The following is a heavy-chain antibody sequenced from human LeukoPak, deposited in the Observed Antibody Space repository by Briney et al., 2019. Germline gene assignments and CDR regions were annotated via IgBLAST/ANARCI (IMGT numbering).Heavy chain of an antibody. V-gene: IGHV3-23*01. J-gene: IGHJ4*02. CDR1: GFPFNMFG. CDR3: AKEQRIRHCSEGVCMEGYYFDY. CDR2: LSRGGGST. D-gene: IGHD2-8*01. Sequence: PGGSLRLSCTGSGFPFNMFGIHWVRQAPGQGLDWVSGLSRGGGSTNYADSVKGRFTISSDYSKTMVFLQMNSLRPEDTAVYYCAKEQRIRHCSEGVCMEGYYFDYWGQGSLVTVSS.